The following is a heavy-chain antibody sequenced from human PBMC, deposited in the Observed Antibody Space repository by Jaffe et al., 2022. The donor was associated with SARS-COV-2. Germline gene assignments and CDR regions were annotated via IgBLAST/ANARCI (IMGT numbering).Heavy chain of an antibody. CDR3: AREKRIQGQQLVAFEY. CDR1: GYTFIGSL. V-gene: IGHV1-2*02. J-gene: IGHJ4*02. CDR2: INPNSGAT. D-gene: IGHD2-15*01. Sequence: QVQLVQSGAEVKKPGASVRVSCKASGYTFIGSLIHWVRQAPGQGLEWMGWINPNSGATNFAQKFQGRVTLTRDTSINTSYMELSTLRFDDTAVYWCAREKRIQGQQLVAFEYWGQGTLVTVSS.